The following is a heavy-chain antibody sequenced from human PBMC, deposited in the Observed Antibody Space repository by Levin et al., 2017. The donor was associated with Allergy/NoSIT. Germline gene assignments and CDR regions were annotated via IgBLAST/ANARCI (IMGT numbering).Heavy chain of an antibody. J-gene: IGHJ6*02. CDR1: GFTFSSYD. Sequence: GESLKISCAASGFTFSSYDMHWVRQATGKGLEWVSAIGTAGDTYYPGSVKGRFTISRENAKNSLYLQMNSLRAGDTAVYYCARAGPKTSNYDYGMDVWGQGTTVTVSS. CDR2: IGTAGDT. V-gene: IGHV3-13*01. CDR3: ARAGPKTSNYDYGMDV.